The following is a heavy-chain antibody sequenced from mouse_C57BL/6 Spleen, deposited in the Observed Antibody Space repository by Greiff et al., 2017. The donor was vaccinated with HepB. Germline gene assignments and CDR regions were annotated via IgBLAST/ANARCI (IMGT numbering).Heavy chain of an antibody. V-gene: IGHV5-12*01. CDR2: ISNGGGST. CDR1: GFTFSDYY. J-gene: IGHJ1*03. Sequence: EVHLVESGGGLVQPGGSLKLSCAASGFTFSDYYMYWVRQTPEKRLEWVAYISNGGGSTYYPDTVKGRFTISRDNAKNTLYLQMSRLKSEDTAMYYCARDYYGSSSVYWYFDVWGTGTTVTVSS. D-gene: IGHD1-1*01. CDR3: ARDYYGSSSVYWYFDV.